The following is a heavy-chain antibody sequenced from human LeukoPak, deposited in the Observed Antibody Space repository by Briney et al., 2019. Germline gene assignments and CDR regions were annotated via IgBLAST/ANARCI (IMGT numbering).Heavy chain of an antibody. Sequence: GGSLRLSWAASGFTFSSYAMHWVRQAPGKGLEWVAVISYDGSNKYYADSVKGRFTISRDNSKNTLYLQMNSLRADDTAVYYCAKDQVKYSNGWYYFDYWGQGTLVTVSS. CDR3: AKDQVKYSNGWYYFDY. CDR2: ISYDGSNK. D-gene: IGHD6-19*01. J-gene: IGHJ4*02. CDR1: GFTFSSYA. V-gene: IGHV3-30-3*01.